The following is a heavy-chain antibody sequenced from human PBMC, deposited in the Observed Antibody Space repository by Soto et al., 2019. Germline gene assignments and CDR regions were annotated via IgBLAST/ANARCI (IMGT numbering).Heavy chain of an antibody. Sequence: ASVKVSCKVSGYTLTELSMHWVRQAPGKGLEWMGGFDPEDGETIYAQKFQGRVTMTEDTSTDTPYMELSSLRSEDTAVYYCATAVPFLGIRGAFDIWGQGTMVTVSS. CDR2: FDPEDGET. CDR1: GYTLTELS. CDR3: ATAVPFLGIRGAFDI. J-gene: IGHJ3*02. D-gene: IGHD3-16*01. V-gene: IGHV1-24*01.